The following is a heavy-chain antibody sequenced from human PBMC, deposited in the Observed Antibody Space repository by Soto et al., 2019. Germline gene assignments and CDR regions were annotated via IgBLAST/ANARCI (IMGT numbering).Heavy chain of an antibody. V-gene: IGHV1-69*14. CDR1: GATFSSYA. D-gene: IGHD2-15*01. CDR2: IVLTVDTS. CDR3: VRVVAIPGSPDH. J-gene: IGHJ4*02. Sequence: QVQLVQSGAEVRQPASSVKVSCKTSGATFSSYAITWVRQAPGQGLEWMGGIVLTVDTSTYAQNFQGRVTIPADKFSITVYMELSILRSDDTAVYYCVRVVAIPGSPDHWGQGTLVTVSS.